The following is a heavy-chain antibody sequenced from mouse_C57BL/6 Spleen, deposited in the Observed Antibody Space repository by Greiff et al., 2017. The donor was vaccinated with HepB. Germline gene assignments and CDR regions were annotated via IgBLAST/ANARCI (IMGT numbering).Heavy chain of an antibody. Sequence: EVKLMESGGGLVQPGGSLSLSCAASGFTFTDYYMSWVRQPPGKALEWLGFIRNKANGYTTEYSASVKGRFTISRDNSQSILYLQMNALRAEDSATYYCARYDDYDPPWFAYWGQGTLVTVSA. J-gene: IGHJ3*01. CDR3: ARYDDYDPPWFAY. D-gene: IGHD2-4*01. V-gene: IGHV7-3*01. CDR2: IRNKANGYTT. CDR1: GFTFTDYY.